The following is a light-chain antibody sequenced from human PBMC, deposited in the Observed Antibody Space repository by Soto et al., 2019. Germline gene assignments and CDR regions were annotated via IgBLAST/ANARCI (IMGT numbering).Light chain of an antibody. Sequence: DIQMTQSPSSLSASVGDRVTITCRASQSISSYFNWYQQKPGKDPKLLIYGASSLQSGVPSRFSGSGSGTDVTLTISSLQPEDFATYFCQQSYTTPRTFGQGTKVEVK. CDR1: QSISSY. CDR3: QQSYTTPRT. J-gene: IGKJ1*01. CDR2: GAS. V-gene: IGKV1-39*01.